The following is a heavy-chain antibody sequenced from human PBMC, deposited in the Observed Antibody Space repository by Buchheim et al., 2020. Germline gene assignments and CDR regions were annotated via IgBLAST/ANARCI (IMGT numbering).Heavy chain of an antibody. V-gene: IGHV4-31*03. Sequence: QVQLQESGPGLVKPSQTLSLTCTVSGGSISSGGYYWSWIRQHPGKGLEWIGYIYYSGSTYYNPSRKSRVTISVDTSKNQFSLKLSSVTAADTAVYYCARVPFRITMVRGGTYYYYYYGMDVWGQGTT. CDR1: GGSISSGGYY. CDR2: IYYSGST. CDR3: ARVPFRITMVRGGTYYYYYYGMDV. D-gene: IGHD3-10*01. J-gene: IGHJ6*02.